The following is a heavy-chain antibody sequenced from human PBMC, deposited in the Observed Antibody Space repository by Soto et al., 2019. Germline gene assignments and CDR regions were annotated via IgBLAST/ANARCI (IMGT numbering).Heavy chain of an antibody. Sequence: PGGSLRLSCAASGFTFDDYAIHWVRQAPGKGLEWVSGISWNSGSIGYADSVKGRFTISRDNAKNSLYLQMNSLRAEDTALYYCAKDGYRSSWYVIDQGNWFDPWGQGTMVTVYS. CDR3: AKDGYRSSWYVIDQGNWFDP. D-gene: IGHD6-13*01. J-gene: IGHJ5*02. V-gene: IGHV3-9*01. CDR1: GFTFDDYA. CDR2: ISWNSGSI.